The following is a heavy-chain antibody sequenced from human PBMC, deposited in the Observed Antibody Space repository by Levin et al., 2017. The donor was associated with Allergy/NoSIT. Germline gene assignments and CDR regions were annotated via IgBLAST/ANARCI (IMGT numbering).Heavy chain of an antibody. D-gene: IGHD3-10*01. J-gene: IGHJ5*02. V-gene: IGHV1-18*01. Sequence: ASVKVSCKASGYTFTSYGISWVRQAPGQGLEWMGWISAYNGNTNYAQKLQGRVTMTTDTSTSTAYMELRSLRSDDTAVYYCARDQDHYGTYNWFDPWGQGTLVTVSS. CDR3: ARDQDHYGTYNWFDP. CDR1: GYTFTSYG. CDR2: ISAYNGNT.